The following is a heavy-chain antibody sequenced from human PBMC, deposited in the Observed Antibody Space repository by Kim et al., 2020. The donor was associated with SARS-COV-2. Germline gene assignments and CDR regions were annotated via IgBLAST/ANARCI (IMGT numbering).Heavy chain of an antibody. CDR2: IYYSGST. D-gene: IGHD6-13*01. V-gene: IGHV4-39*01. Sequence: SETLSLTCTVSGGSISSSSYYWGWIRQPPGKGLEWIGSIYYSGSTYYNPSLKSRVTISVDTSKNQFSLKLSSVTAADTAVYYCARHLAAPARVFDYWGQGTLVTVSS. CDR1: GGSISSSSYY. J-gene: IGHJ4*02. CDR3: ARHLAAPARVFDY.